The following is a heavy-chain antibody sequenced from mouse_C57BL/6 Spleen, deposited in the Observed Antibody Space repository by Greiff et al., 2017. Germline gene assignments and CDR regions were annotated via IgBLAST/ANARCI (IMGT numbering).Heavy chain of an antibody. Sequence: EVKLQESGGGLVKPGGSLKLSCAASGFTFSDYGMHWVRQAPEKGLEWVAYISSGSSTIYYADTVKGRFTISRDNAKNTLFLQMTSLRSEDTAMYYCAREDGVLYYFVYWGQGTTLTVSS. D-gene: IGHD2-3*01. CDR3: AREDGVLYYFVY. J-gene: IGHJ2*01. CDR1: GFTFSDYG. V-gene: IGHV5-17*01. CDR2: ISSGSSTI.